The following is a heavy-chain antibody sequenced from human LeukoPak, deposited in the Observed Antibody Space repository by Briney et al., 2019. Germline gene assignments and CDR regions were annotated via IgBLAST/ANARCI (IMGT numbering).Heavy chain of an antibody. CDR1: GGSISSAGYS. Sequence: SETLSLTCAVSGGSISSAGYSWSWIRQPPGKGLEWIGYIYHSGSTYYNSSLKSRVTISVDRSKNQFSLKLTSVTAADTAVYYCARLGRYDYFIDYWGQGTLVTVSS. CDR3: ARLGRYDYFIDY. D-gene: IGHD3-16*01. J-gene: IGHJ4*02. CDR2: IYHSGST. V-gene: IGHV4-30-2*01.